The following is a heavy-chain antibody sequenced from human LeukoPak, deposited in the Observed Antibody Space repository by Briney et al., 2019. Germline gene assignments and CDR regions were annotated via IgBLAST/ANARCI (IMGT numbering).Heavy chain of an antibody. CDR2: IYYSGST. J-gene: IGHJ3*02. V-gene: IGHV4-59*12. CDR1: GGSINSYY. CDR3: AKDERDQLLFIGNAFDI. Sequence: PSETLSLTCTVSGGSINSYYWSWIRQPPGKGLEWIGYIYYSGSTSYNPSLKSRVTISVDTSKNQFSLKLSSVTAADTAVYYCAKDERDQLLFIGNAFDIWGQGTMVTVSS. D-gene: IGHD2-2*01.